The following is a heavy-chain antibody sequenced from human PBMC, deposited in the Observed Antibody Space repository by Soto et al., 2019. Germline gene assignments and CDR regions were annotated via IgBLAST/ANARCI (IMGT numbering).Heavy chain of an antibody. CDR1: GYTFTSYA. J-gene: IGHJ6*02. D-gene: IGHD2-2*01. Sequence: VASVKVSCKASGYTFTSYAMHWVRQAPGQRLEWMGWIDAGNGNTKYSQKFQGRVTITRDTSASTAYMELSSLRSEDTAVYYCARVKCSSTSCYDGNGMDVWGQGTTVTVS. V-gene: IGHV1-3*01. CDR2: IDAGNGNT. CDR3: ARVKCSSTSCYDGNGMDV.